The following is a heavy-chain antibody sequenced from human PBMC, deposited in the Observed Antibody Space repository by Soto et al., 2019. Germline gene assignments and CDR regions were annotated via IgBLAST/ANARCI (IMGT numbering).Heavy chain of an antibody. V-gene: IGHV3-30*02. CDR1: GFTFNNYG. CDR3: AKWNGGFDY. J-gene: IGHJ4*02. D-gene: IGHD3-16*01. CDR2: IWHDGSNK. Sequence: GGSLRLSCAASGFTFNNYGMHWVRQAPGKGLEWVAVIWHDGSNKDYADSVKGRFTISRDNSKNTLYLQMNSLRAEDTAVYYCAKWNGGFDYWGQGTLVTVSS.